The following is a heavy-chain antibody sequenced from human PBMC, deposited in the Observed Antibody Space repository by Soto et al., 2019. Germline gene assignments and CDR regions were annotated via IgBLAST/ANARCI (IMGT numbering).Heavy chain of an antibody. J-gene: IGHJ4*02. D-gene: IGHD1-26*01. Sequence: SEILSLTCTVSGGSISSYYWSWVRQPPGKGLEWIGYIYHSGSTNYNPSLKSRVTISEDTSKNQFSLKLSSVTAADTAVYYCARDVGGSSSGNFDYWGQGTLVTVSS. CDR2: IYHSGST. CDR3: ARDVGGSSSGNFDY. V-gene: IGHV4-59*01. CDR1: GGSISSYY.